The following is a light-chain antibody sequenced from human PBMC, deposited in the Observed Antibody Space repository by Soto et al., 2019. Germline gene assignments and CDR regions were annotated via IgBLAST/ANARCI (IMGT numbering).Light chain of an antibody. J-gene: IGKJ1*01. CDR1: QSVSGDY. CDR3: QQYLSTPWT. V-gene: IGKV3-20*01. Sequence: EIVLAQSPGTLSLSAGEGSTLSCMASQSVSGDYLAWYQSKPGQAPRLLIHGASNRATGIPDRFSGSGSGTDFTLTIGRLEPEDFAVYYCQQYLSTPWTFGQGTKVDI. CDR2: GAS.